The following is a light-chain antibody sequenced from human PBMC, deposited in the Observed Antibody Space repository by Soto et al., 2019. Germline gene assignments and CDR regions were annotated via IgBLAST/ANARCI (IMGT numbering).Light chain of an antibody. Sequence: EVVMTQSPATLSLSPGERVTLSCRASQDIDTYLAWYQQRPGQAPSLLIYDASSRATGLPARFSGSGSGRDFALTITSLEPEDSAVYYCQQRRNWPLTVGGGTKVDIK. J-gene: IGKJ4*01. CDR3: QQRRNWPLT. V-gene: IGKV3-11*02. CDR1: QDIDTY. CDR2: DAS.